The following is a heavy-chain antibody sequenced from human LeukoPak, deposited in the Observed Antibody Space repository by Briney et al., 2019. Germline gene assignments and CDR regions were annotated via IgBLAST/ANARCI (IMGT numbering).Heavy chain of an antibody. D-gene: IGHD4-17*01. CDR3: ARQGGDYENYFDY. J-gene: IGHJ4*02. Sequence: SETLSLTCTVSGGSISSGGYYWGWIRQPPGKGLEWIGYIYYSGSTNYNPSLKSRVTISVDTSKNQFSLKLSSVTAADTAVYYCARQGGDYENYFDYWGQGTLVTVSS. V-gene: IGHV4-61*05. CDR1: GGSISSGGYY. CDR2: IYYSGST.